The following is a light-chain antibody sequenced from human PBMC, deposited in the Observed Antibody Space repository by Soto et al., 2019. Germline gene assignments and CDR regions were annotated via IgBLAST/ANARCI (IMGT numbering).Light chain of an antibody. V-gene: IGKV1-39*01. Sequence: DIQMTQSPSSLSASVGDRVTITCRASQSISSYLNWYQQKPGKAPKLLIYAASSLKSGVPSRFSGSGSGTDFTLTISSLQPEDFATYYCQQIYSTPVTFGQGTKLEIK. J-gene: IGKJ2*01. CDR1: QSISSY. CDR2: AAS. CDR3: QQIYSTPVT.